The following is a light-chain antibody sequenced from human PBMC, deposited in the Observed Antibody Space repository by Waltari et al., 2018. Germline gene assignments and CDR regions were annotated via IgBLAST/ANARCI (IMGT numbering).Light chain of an antibody. CDR2: WAS. CDR1: QSVLYSSNNKNY. V-gene: IGKV4-1*01. CDR3: QQYYDTPYT. J-gene: IGKJ2*01. Sequence: DIVMTQSPDSLAVSLGERATINCKSSQSVLYSSNNKNYLAWYQQKPGQPPKLLIYWASTRESRAPDRFSGSGSGTDFTLTISSLQAEDVAVYYCQQYYDTPYTFGQGTKLEIK.